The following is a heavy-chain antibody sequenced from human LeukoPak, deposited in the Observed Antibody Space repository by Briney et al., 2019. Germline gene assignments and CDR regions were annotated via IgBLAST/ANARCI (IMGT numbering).Heavy chain of an antibody. Sequence: PGGSLRLSCAASGFTFSNAWMSWVRQAPGKGLEWVGRIKRKIDGGTTDYAAPVQGRFTISRDDSKNTLYLQMNSLKTEDTAVYYCTREPGYEGWFDPWGQGTLVTVSS. CDR1: GFTFSNAW. D-gene: IGHD5-12*01. CDR3: TREPGYEGWFDP. J-gene: IGHJ5*02. V-gene: IGHV3-15*01. CDR2: IKRKIDGGTT.